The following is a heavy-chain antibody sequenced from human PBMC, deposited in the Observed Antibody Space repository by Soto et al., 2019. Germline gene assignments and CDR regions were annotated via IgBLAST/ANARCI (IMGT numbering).Heavy chain of an antibody. CDR1: GGSISSYY. CDR3: ARSVYGDYSGNFDY. J-gene: IGHJ4*02. CDR2: IYTSGST. Sequence: SETLSLTCTVSGGSISSYYWSWIRQPAGKGLKWIGRIYTSGSTNYNPSLKSRVTMSVDTSKNQFSLKLSSVTAADTAVYYCARSVYGDYSGNFDYWGQGTLVTVSS. D-gene: IGHD4-17*01. V-gene: IGHV4-4*07.